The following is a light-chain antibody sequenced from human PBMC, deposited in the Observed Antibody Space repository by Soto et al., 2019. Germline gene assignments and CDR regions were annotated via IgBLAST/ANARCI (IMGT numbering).Light chain of an antibody. Sequence: DIQMTQSPSTLSASLGDRVTITCRASQSISSWLAWYQQKPVKSPKLLIYKASSLESGFPSRFSGSGSGTEFSLIVGKLQPDDSATYYCRQYYRPVTFGHGTKVEIK. CDR1: QSISSW. V-gene: IGKV1-5*03. CDR3: RQYYRPVT. J-gene: IGKJ3*01. CDR2: KAS.